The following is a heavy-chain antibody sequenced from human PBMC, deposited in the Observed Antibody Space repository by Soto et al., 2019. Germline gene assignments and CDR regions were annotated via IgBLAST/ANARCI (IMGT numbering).Heavy chain of an antibody. V-gene: IGHV4-30-4*01. CDR2: IYYSGTT. D-gene: IGHD6-6*01. Sequence: QVQLQESGPGLVQPSQTLSLTCTVSGDSISSGDYYWSWVRQSPGKGLEWIGCIYYSGTTYYNPSLEIRLTKSVDSTKHQFSLSVSSVTDAYTGIYFCAKYFESYISSPGPREYWGQGTVGTVSS. J-gene: IGHJ4*02. CDR1: GDSISSGDYY. CDR3: AKYFESYISSPGPREY.